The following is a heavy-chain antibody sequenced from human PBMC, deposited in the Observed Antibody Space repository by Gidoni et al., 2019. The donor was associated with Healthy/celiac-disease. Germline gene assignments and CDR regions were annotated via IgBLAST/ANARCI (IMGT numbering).Heavy chain of an antibody. CDR2: IYYSGST. J-gene: IGHJ4*02. Sequence: QLQLQESGPGLVKPSETLSLTCTVSGGSISSSSYYWGWIRQPPGKGLEWIGSIYYSGSTYYNPSLKSRVTISVDTSKNQFSLKLSSVTAADTAVYYCARPAPIYGDSEYYFDYWGQGTLVTVSS. V-gene: IGHV4-39*01. D-gene: IGHD4-17*01. CDR1: GGSISSSSYY. CDR3: ARPAPIYGDSEYYFDY.